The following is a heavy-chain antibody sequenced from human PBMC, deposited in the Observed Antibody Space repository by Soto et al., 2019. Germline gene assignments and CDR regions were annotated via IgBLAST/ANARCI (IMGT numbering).Heavy chain of an antibody. Sequence: GGSLRLSCAASGFTFSSYEMNWVRQAPGKGLEWVSYISSSGSTIYYADSVKGRFTISRDNAKNSLYLQMNSLRAEDTAVYYCAREDYGGNSYYFDYWGQGTRVTVSS. CDR1: GFTFSSYE. CDR2: ISSSGSTI. CDR3: AREDYGGNSYYFDY. V-gene: IGHV3-48*03. D-gene: IGHD4-17*01. J-gene: IGHJ4*02.